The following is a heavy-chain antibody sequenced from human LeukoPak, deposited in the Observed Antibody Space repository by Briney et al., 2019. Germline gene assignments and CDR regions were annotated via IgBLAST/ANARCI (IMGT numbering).Heavy chain of an antibody. V-gene: IGHV3-73*01. Sequence: GGSLRLSCAASGFTFSGSAMHWVRQASGKGLEWVGRIRSKANTYATAYAASVKGRFTISRDDSKNTAYLQMNSLKTDDTAVYYCTKTYFWSGYYDYWGQGTLVTVSS. J-gene: IGHJ4*02. CDR1: GFTFSGSA. D-gene: IGHD3-3*01. CDR3: TKTYFWSGYYDY. CDR2: IRSKANTYAT.